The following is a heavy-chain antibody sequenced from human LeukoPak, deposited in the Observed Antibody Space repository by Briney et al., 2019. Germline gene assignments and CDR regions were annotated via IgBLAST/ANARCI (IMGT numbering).Heavy chain of an antibody. CDR3: AREGGFYRPLDY. J-gene: IGHJ4*02. CDR1: GGSVINTNW. D-gene: IGHD3-3*01. CDR2: VHPDGRI. V-gene: IGHV4-4*02. Sequence: PSETLSLTCGVSGGSVINTNWWTWVRQPPGKGLEWIGEVHPDGRINYNPSLESRLTMSVDVSENQVSLKLTSVTAADTAVYYCAREGGFYRPLDYSGQGTLVTVSS.